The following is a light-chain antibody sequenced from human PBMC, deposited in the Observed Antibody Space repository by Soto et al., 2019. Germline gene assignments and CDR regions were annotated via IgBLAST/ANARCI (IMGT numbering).Light chain of an antibody. CDR3: GTWDSSLSAGV. V-gene: IGLV1-51*01. J-gene: IGLJ3*02. CDR1: SSNIGSNY. CDR2: DNN. Sequence: QSVLTQPPSVSAAPGQTVTISCAGSSSNIGSNYVSWYQQLPGTAPKLLIYDNNKRPSGIPDRFSGSKSGTSATLGITGLQTGDEAHYYCGTWDSSLSAGVFGGGPKVTVL.